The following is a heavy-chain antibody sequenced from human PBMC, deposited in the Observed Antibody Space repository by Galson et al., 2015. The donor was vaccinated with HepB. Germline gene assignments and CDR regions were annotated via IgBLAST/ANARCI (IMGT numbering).Heavy chain of an antibody. CDR3: ARDPPMGTPFDY. Sequence: SLRLSCAASGFTFNNYNMRWVRQAPGKGLEWVSSISGTSSYIYYADSVKGRFTISRDNAKNSLYLQMNSLRAEDTAVYYCARDPPMGTPFDYWGQGTLVTVSS. CDR2: ISGTSSYI. J-gene: IGHJ4*02. CDR1: GFTFNNYN. V-gene: IGHV3-21*01. D-gene: IGHD7-27*01.